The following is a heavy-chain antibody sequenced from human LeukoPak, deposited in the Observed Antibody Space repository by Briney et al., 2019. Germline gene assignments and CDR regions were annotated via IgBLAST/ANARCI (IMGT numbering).Heavy chain of an antibody. J-gene: IGHJ4*02. Sequence: APVKVSCKASGGTFSSYAISWVRQAPGQGLEWMGGIIPIFGTANYAQKFQGRVTITADESTSTAYMELSSLRSEDTAVYYCARGISSGYSYGYFDYWGQGTLVTVSS. D-gene: IGHD5-18*01. CDR1: GGTFSSYA. CDR3: ARGISSGYSYGYFDY. CDR2: IIPIFGTA. V-gene: IGHV1-69*13.